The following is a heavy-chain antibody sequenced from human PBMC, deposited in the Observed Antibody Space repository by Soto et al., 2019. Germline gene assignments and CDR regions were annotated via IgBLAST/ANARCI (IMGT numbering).Heavy chain of an antibody. D-gene: IGHD5-12*01. CDR1: GASISWGAFS. Sequence: PSETLSLTCTVSGASISWGAFSWCWIRQSPGKGLEWIGYISHLENTYFHPSFKSRLTMSIDRTRNQFSLKLSSVTAADMAVYYCARGGGYDSFAYRGQGVLVTVSS. CDR2: ISHLENT. J-gene: IGHJ4*02. CDR3: ARGGGYDSFAY. V-gene: IGHV4-30-2*06.